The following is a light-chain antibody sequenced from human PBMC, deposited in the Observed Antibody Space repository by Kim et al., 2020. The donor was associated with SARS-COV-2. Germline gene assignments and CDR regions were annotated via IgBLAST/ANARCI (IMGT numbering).Light chain of an antibody. CDR2: DND. Sequence: QSVLTQPPSASGTPGQRVTISCSGSRSNIGSNTVSWYQHLPETAPKLLIYDNDQWPSGVPDRFSGSKSGTSTSLAISGLQSEDEADYFCAAWDDSLNGWVFGGGTKLTVL. CDR1: RSNIGSNT. V-gene: IGLV1-44*01. J-gene: IGLJ3*02. CDR3: AAWDDSLNGWV.